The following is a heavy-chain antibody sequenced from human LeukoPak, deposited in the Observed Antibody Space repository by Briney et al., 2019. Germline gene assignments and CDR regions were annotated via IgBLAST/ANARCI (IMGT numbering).Heavy chain of an antibody. CDR3: ARAGIAVTYFDY. CDR2: IYYSGST. CDR1: DYR. J-gene: IGHJ4*02. V-gene: IGHV4-30-4*08. D-gene: IGHD6-19*01. Sequence: DYRMNWVRQPPGKGLEWIGYIYYSGSTYYNPSLKSRVTISVDTSKNQFSLKLSSVTAADTAVYYCARAGIAVTYFDYWGQGTLVTVSS.